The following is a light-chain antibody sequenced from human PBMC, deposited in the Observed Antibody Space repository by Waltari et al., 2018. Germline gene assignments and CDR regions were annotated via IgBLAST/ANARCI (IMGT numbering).Light chain of an antibody. V-gene: IGKV3-20*01. CDR3: QVYGGSPLYT. J-gene: IGKJ2*01. Sequence: ESVLAQSPGTLSLSPEERATLSCRASQSVGSIYLAWYQQRPGQPPRVLVYGTSSRATGIPDRFSGSRSGSDFTLIIDRLEPEDVAVYFCQVYGGSPLYTFGQGTRLEIK. CDR2: GTS. CDR1: QSVGSIY.